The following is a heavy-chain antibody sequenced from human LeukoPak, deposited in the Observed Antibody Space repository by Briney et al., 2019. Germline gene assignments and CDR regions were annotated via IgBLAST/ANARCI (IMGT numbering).Heavy chain of an antibody. CDR1: GGSISSYY. Sequence: SETLSLTCTVSGGSISSYYWSWIRQPAGKGLEWIGRIYTSGSTNYNPSLKSRVTISVDTSKNQFSLKLSSVTAADTAVYYCARKPAFGAPSIAVAGGWFDPWGQGTLVTVSS. D-gene: IGHD6-19*01. CDR2: IYTSGST. V-gene: IGHV4-4*07. CDR3: ARKPAFGAPSIAVAGGWFDP. J-gene: IGHJ5*02.